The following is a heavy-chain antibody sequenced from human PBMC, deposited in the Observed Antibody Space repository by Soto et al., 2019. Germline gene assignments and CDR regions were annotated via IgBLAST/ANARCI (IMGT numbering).Heavy chain of an antibody. CDR2: VSFDGNSQ. D-gene: IGHD5-12*01. J-gene: IGHJ4*02. Sequence: GGSLRLSCAASGFTFTNYGIHWVRQAPGKGLEWVAAVSFDGNSQYYVDSVKGRFTISRDNSKNTLYLQMNSLKAEDTAVYYCAKDQGYTGYEYFDYWGQGTLVTVSS. V-gene: IGHV3-30*18. CDR3: AKDQGYTGYEYFDY. CDR1: GFTFTNYG.